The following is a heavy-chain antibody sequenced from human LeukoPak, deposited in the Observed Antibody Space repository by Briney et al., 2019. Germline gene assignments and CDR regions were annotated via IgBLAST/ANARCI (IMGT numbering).Heavy chain of an antibody. J-gene: IGHJ4*02. D-gene: IGHD3-22*01. CDR2: IYTSGST. CDR1: DDSISSGGYY. V-gene: IGHV4-61*09. Sequence: SQTLSLTCTVSDDSISSGGYYWSWVRQPAGKGLEWIGHIYTSGSTDYNPSLKSRVTISVDTSKNQFSLKLTSVTAADTAVYYCARDRPYISSYYSGSVGCYFDYWGQGILVTVSS. CDR3: ARDRPYISSYYSGSVGCYFDY.